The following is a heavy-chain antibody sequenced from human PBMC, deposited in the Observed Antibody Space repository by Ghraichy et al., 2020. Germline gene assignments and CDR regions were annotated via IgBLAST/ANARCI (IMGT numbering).Heavy chain of an antibody. V-gene: IGHV3-7*01. CDR2: IKQDGSEK. CDR3: ARGYDFWSGYYGMDV. J-gene: IGHJ6*02. D-gene: IGHD3-3*01. CDR1: GFTFSSYW. Sequence: GGSLRLSCAASGFTFSSYWMSWVRQAPGKGLESVANIKQDGSEKYYVDSVKGRFTISRDNAKNSLYLQMNSLRAEDTAVYYCARGYDFWSGYYGMDVWGQGTTVTVSS.